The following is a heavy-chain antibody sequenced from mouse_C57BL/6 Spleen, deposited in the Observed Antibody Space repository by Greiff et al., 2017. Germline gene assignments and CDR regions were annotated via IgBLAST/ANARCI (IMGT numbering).Heavy chain of an antibody. CDR2: IRLKSDNYAT. V-gene: IGHV6-3*01. CDR1: GFTFSNYW. J-gene: IGHJ3*01. Sequence: EVMLVESGGGLVQPGGSMKLSCVASGFTFSNYWMNWVRQSPEKGLEWVAQIRLKSDNYATHYAESVKGRFTISRDDSKSSVYLQMNNLRAEDTGIYYCTAHSITTGRAYCGQGTLVTVSA. CDR3: TAHSITTGRAY. D-gene: IGHD1-1*01.